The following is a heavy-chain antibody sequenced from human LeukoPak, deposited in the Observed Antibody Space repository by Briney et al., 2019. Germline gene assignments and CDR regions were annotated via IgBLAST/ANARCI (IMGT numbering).Heavy chain of an antibody. Sequence: ASVKVSCKASGYTFTSYAMHWVRQAPGQRLEWMGWINAGNGNTKYSQKFQGRVTTTRDTSADTAYMELSSLRSEDTAVYYCARLKYCTNGVCYAGFDYWGQGTLVTVSS. CDR1: GYTFTSYA. CDR2: INAGNGNT. D-gene: IGHD2-8*01. CDR3: ARLKYCTNGVCYAGFDY. J-gene: IGHJ4*02. V-gene: IGHV1-3*01.